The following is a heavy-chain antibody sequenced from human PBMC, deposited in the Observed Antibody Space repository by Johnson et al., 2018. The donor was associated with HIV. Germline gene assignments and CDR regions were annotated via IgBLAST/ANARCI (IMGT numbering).Heavy chain of an antibody. V-gene: IGHV3-20*04. J-gene: IGHJ3*02. CDR1: GFIFDEYD. Sequence: VQLVESGGGVARPGGSLRLSCEGSGFIFDEYDMSWVRQTPGKGLEWVSGINWNGGSTGYADSVKGRFTISRDNAKNSLYLQMNNLRAEDTAMYYCAREGVSGSYYDAFDIRGLGTMVTVSS. CDR3: AREGVSGSYYDAFDI. CDR2: INWNGGST. D-gene: IGHD1-26*01.